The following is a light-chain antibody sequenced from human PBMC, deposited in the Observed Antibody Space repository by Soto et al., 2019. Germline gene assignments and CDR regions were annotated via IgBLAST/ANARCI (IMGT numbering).Light chain of an antibody. CDR2: EVS. Sequence: QSALTQPASVSGSPGQSITISCTGTSSDVGAYTSVSWYQQHPGKAPKLMIYEVSNRPSGVSNRFSGSKSANTASLTISGLQADDEAHYYCTSYTSDNRNYVFGTGNKLTVL. V-gene: IGLV2-14*01. CDR1: SSDVGAYTS. CDR3: TSYTSDNRNYV. J-gene: IGLJ1*01.